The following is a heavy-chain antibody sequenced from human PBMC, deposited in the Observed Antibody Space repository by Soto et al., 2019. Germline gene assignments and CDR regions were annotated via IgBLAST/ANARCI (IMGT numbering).Heavy chain of an antibody. CDR3: ARGRFRIVKQPTPAFDY. Sequence: SETLSLTCTVSGGSISSGDYYWSWIRQPPGKGLEWIGEINHSGSTNYNPSLKSRVTISVDTSKNQFSLKLSSVTAADTAVYYCARGRFRIVKQPTPAFDYWGQGTLVTVSS. D-gene: IGHD6-6*01. V-gene: IGHV4-30-4*01. CDR1: GGSISSGDYY. CDR2: INHSGST. J-gene: IGHJ4*02.